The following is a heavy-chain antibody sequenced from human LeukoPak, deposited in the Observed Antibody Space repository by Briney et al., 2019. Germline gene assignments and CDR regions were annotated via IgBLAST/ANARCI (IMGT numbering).Heavy chain of an antibody. Sequence: GESLKISCEASGYNFDSYLIAWVRQLPGTRLEWMGIMNPCDFEIRKSPSFQGQVTMSADQSTRTAYLEWSSLKASDTAMYFCARQSGYYAFDYWGQGTLVTVSS. CDR2: MNPCDFEI. D-gene: IGHD3-22*01. J-gene: IGHJ4*02. V-gene: IGHV5-51*01. CDR1: GYNFDSYL. CDR3: ARQSGYYAFDY.